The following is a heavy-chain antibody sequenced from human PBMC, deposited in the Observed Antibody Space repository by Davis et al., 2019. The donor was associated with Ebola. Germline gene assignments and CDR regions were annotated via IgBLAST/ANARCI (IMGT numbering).Heavy chain of an antibody. Sequence: GGSLRLSCAASGFTFSSYSMSWVRQAPGKGLEWVSSISDNNDDTYYADSVKGRFTISRDKSRNTLYLHMNSLRAEDTAVYYCAKDQQWSYYFDYWGQGTLVTVSS. V-gene: IGHV3-23*01. CDR2: ISDNNDDT. J-gene: IGHJ4*02. D-gene: IGHD6-19*01. CDR1: GFTFSSYS. CDR3: AKDQQWSYYFDY.